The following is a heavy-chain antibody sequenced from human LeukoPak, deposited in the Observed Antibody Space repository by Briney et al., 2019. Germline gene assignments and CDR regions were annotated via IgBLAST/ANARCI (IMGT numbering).Heavy chain of an antibody. J-gene: IGHJ4*02. CDR2: ISGNSRTI. D-gene: IGHD3-22*01. CDR1: GFTVSDYY. Sequence: KAGGSLRLSCAASGFTVSDYYMSWIRQAPGRGLEWVSYISGNSRTIYYADSVKGRFTISRDNAKNSLYLQMNSLRAEDTAVYYCARRYYSDSSGYLYWGQGTLVTVSS. CDR3: ARRYYSDSSGYLY. V-gene: IGHV3-11*04.